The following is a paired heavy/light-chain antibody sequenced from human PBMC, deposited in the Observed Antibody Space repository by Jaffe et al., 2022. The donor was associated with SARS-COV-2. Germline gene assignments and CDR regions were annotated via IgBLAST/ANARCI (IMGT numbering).Light chain of an antibody. Sequence: QSALTQPASVSGSPGQSITISCTGTSSDVGGYNSVSWYQQHPGRAPKLLIYDVTNRPSGVSNRFSGSKSGNSASLTISGLQAEDEADYYCSSYTSSSTLPYVFGTGTNVTVL. CDR1: SSDVGGYNS. CDR3: SSYTSSSTLPYV. V-gene: IGLV2-14*03. CDR2: DVT. J-gene: IGLJ1*01.
Heavy chain of an antibody. Sequence: EVQLLESGGGLVQPGGSLRLSCAASGFTFNNYAMSWVRQAPGKGLEWVSVISASGDSTYYADSVRGRFTIFRDKSKNTLALQMNRLRVEDTAVYYCAKELNGHIYGSFDYWGQGTQVTVSS. J-gene: IGHJ4*02. D-gene: IGHD5-18*01. CDR2: ISASGDST. V-gene: IGHV3-23*01. CDR3: AKELNGHIYGSFDY. CDR1: GFTFNNYA.